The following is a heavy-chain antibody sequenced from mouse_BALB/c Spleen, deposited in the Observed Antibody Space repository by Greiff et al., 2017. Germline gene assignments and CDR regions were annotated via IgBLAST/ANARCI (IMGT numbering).Heavy chain of an antibody. Sequence: QVQLQQPGAELVKPGASVKLSCKASGYTFTSYWMHWVKQRPGQGLEWIGEINPSNGRTNYNEKFKSKATLTVDKSSSTAYMQLSSLTSEDSAVYYCARSITTVHYAMDYWGQGTSVTVSS. J-gene: IGHJ4*01. CDR1: GYTFTSYW. D-gene: IGHD1-1*01. CDR3: ARSITTVHYAMDY. CDR2: INPSNGRT. V-gene: IGHV1S81*02.